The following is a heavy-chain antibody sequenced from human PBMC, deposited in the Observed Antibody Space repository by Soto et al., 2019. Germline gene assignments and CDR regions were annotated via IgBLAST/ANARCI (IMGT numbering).Heavy chain of an antibody. J-gene: IGHJ5*02. V-gene: IGHV4-30-2*01. CDR1: GGSISSGGYS. Sequence: SETLSLTCAVSGGSISSGGYSWSWILQPPGKGLEWIGYIYHSGSTYYNPSLKGRFTISRDNAKNSLYLQMNSLRAEDTAVYYCARDWRPYGDYDADWFDPWGQGTLVTVSS. CDR2: IYHSGST. CDR3: ARDWRPYGDYDADWFDP. D-gene: IGHD4-17*01.